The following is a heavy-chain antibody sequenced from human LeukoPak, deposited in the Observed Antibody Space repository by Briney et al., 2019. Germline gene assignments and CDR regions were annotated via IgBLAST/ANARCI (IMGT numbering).Heavy chain of an antibody. D-gene: IGHD2-15*01. CDR3: AKEGYCSGGSCYGEYFQH. J-gene: IGHJ1*01. CDR2: ISGSGGST. Sequence: GGSLRLSCAASGFTFSSYAMSWVRQAPGKGLEWVSAISGSGGSTYYADSVKGRFTISRDNSKNTLYLQMNSLRAEDTGVYYCAKEGYCSGGSCYGEYFQHWGQGTLVTVSS. CDR1: GFTFSSYA. V-gene: IGHV3-23*01.